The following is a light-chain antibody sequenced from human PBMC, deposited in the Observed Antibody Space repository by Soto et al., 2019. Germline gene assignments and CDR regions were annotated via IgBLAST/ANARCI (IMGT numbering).Light chain of an antibody. Sequence: DIQLTQSPSFLSASVGDRVTITCRASQGISSYLAWYQQKPGKAPKLLIYAASTLQSGVPSRFSGSGSGTEFPLTISSLQPEDFATYYCQQLNSYPQTFGPGTKVDIK. CDR3: QQLNSYPQT. V-gene: IGKV1-9*01. J-gene: IGKJ3*01. CDR1: QGISSY. CDR2: AAS.